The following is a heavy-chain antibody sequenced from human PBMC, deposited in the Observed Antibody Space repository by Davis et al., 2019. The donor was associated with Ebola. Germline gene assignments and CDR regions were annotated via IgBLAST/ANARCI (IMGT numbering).Heavy chain of an antibody. CDR2: IIPILGIA. CDR1: GYTFTGYY. V-gene: IGHV1-69*04. J-gene: IGHJ5*02. Sequence: SVKVSCQASGYTFTGYYMHWVRQAPGQGLEWMGRIIPILGIANYAQKFQGRVTITADKSTSTAYMELSSLRSEDTAVYYCARGYSSGWYWFDPWGQGTLVTVSS. CDR3: ARGYSSGWYWFDP. D-gene: IGHD6-19*01.